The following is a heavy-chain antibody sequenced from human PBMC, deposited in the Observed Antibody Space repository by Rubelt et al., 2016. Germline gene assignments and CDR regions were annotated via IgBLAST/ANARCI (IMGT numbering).Heavy chain of an antibody. V-gene: IGHV4-39*07. CDR3: ATGPRGKAYFDF. CDR1: GGSISSGVYY. D-gene: IGHD3-10*01. CDR2: IHTSGST. J-gene: IGHJ2*01. Sequence: QLQLQESGPGLVKASETLSLTCTVSGGSISSGVYYWAWVRQPPGKGLEWIGRIHTSGSTNYNPSFKSRVTMSVDTSKSQVSRRRRSVTAADTAVYYCATGPRGKAYFDFWARGTLVTVSS.